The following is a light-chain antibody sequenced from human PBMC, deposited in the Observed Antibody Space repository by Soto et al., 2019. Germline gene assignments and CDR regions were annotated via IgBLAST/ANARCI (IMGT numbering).Light chain of an antibody. V-gene: IGLV1-40*01. CDR1: TSNIGAPCD. CDR3: QSHDISLHNYV. J-gene: IGLJ1*01. Sequence: QSVLTQPPSVSGAPGQRVSISCTGSTSNIGAPCDVHWYQHLPGTAPKLLIYGDNNRPSGVPDRFSGSKSGTSASLAITRLQAEDEADYYCQSHDISLHNYVFGTGTKVTVL. CDR2: GDN.